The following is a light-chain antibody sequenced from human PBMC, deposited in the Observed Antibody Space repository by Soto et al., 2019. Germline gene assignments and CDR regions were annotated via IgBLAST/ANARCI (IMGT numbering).Light chain of an antibody. J-gene: IGKJ1*01. Sequence: DIPMTQSPSTLSSSVGDRVTITCRASQSISKWLAWYQQKPGKAPKLLMYDVSSLESGVQSRFSGSGSGTEFTLTIRSLQSDDFATYYYKQYHSYRTXGQGTKVEIK. V-gene: IGKV1-5*01. CDR2: DVS. CDR3: KQYHSYRT. CDR1: QSISKW.